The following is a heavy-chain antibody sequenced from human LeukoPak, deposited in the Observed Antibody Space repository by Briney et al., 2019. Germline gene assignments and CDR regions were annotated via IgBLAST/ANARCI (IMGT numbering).Heavy chain of an antibody. CDR1: GFTFSTYW. J-gene: IGHJ4*02. CDR2: INRDASSI. CDR3: AREGPSVYYYDSSGYYFDF. D-gene: IGHD3-22*01. Sequence: GGSLRLSCAASGFTFSTYWMHWVRHAPGKGLVWVSRINRDASSIAYADSVQGRFTISRDNAKNTLYLQMNNLRAEDTAVYYCAREGPSVYYYDSSGYYFDFWGQGTLVTVSS. V-gene: IGHV3-74*01.